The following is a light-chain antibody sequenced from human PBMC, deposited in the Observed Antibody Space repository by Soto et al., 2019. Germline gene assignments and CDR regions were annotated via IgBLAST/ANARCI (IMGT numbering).Light chain of an antibody. J-gene: IGKJ4*01. CDR1: QSIKNY. CDR3: QQCDDFIT. V-gene: IGKV1-33*01. Sequence: DIQMTQSPSSLSASVGDRVTITCQASQSIKNYLNWYQQKPGKAPNLLIYEASNLETGVPSRFSGSGSGRSFTFTISSLQPEDIATYYCQQCDDFITFGGGTRIEIK. CDR2: EAS.